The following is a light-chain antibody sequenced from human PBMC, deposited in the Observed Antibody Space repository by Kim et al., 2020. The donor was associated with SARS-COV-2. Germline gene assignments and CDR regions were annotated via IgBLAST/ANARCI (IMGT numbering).Light chain of an antibody. Sequence: NFMLTQPHSVSESPGKTVTISCTGSSGSIASNYVQWYQQRPGSVPTTVIYEDNQRPSGVPDRFSGSIDSSSNSASLTISRLETEDEADYYCQSYDNDNHWVFGGGTQLTVL. CDR3: QSYDNDNHWV. CDR2: EDN. J-gene: IGLJ3*02. CDR1: SGSIASNY. V-gene: IGLV6-57*02.